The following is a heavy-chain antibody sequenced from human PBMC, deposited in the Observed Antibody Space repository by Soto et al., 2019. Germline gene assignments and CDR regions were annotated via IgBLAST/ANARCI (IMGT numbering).Heavy chain of an antibody. CDR1: GFTFSSYG. CDR2: IWYDGSNK. D-gene: IGHD6-19*01. J-gene: IGHJ4*02. CDR3: ARDRYSSGWYDLDY. Sequence: QGQLVESGGGVVQPGRSLSLSCAASGFTFSSYGMHWVRQAPGKGLEWVAVIWYDGSNKYYADSVKGRFTISRDNSKNTLYLQMNSLRVEDTAVYYCARDRYSSGWYDLDYWGQGTLVTVSS. V-gene: IGHV3-33*01.